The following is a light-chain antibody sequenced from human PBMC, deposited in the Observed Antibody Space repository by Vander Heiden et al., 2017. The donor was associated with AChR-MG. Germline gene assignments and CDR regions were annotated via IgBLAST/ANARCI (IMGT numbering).Light chain of an antibody. CDR2: DAS. J-gene: IGKJ4*01. CDR3: QQDENLPLT. V-gene: IGKV1-33*01. CDR1: HDISNY. Sequence: DIQMTQSPSSLSASVGDRVTITCQASHDISNYLNWYQQKPGRAPKLLIYDASNLQTGVPSRFSGSGSGTDFTFTISSLQPEDIATYYCQQDENLPLTFGGGTKVEIK.